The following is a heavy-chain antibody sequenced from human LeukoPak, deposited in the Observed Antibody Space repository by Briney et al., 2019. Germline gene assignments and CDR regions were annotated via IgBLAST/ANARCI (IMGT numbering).Heavy chain of an antibody. CDR2: TYYRSKWYN. Sequence: SQTLSLTCAISGDSVSSNSAAWNWIRQSPSRGLEWLGRTYYRSKWYNDYAVSVKSRITINPDTSKNQFSLQLNSVTPEDTAVYYCARDKIAAAERPPSDAFDIWGQGTMVTVSS. CDR1: GDSVSSNSAA. D-gene: IGHD6-13*01. CDR3: ARDKIAAAERPPSDAFDI. J-gene: IGHJ3*02. V-gene: IGHV6-1*01.